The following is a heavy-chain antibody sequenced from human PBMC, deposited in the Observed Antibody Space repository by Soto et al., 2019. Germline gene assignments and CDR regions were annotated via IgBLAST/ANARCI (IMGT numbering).Heavy chain of an antibody. V-gene: IGHV4-59*08. D-gene: IGHD1-1*01. CDR3: ARQGYGPRNGLVDV. J-gene: IGHJ6*02. Sequence: QVQLQESGPGLVKPSETLSLTCNVSAGSIIDYYCSWFRQPPGKGLEWIGYINHNGYSAYNLALKRRITMAVDTSKTQFSLVLDSVTDTDTAVYYCARQGYGPRNGLVDVWGQGTTVIVSS. CDR1: AGSIIDYY. CDR2: INHNGYS.